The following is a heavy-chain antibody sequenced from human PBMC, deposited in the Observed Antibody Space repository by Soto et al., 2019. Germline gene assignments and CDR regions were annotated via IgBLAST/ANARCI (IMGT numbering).Heavy chain of an antibody. CDR2: ISYDGSNK. CDR1: GFTFSSYG. J-gene: IGHJ6*01. V-gene: IGHV3-30*18. CDR3: AKERRGSYYSPRYYYYGMDV. D-gene: IGHD1-26*01. Sequence: QVQLVESGGGVVQPGRSLRLSCAASGFTFSSYGMHWVRQAPGKGLEWVAVISYDGSNKYYADSVKGRFTISRDNSKNTLYLQMNSLRAEDTAVYYCAKERRGSYYSPRYYYYGMDVW.